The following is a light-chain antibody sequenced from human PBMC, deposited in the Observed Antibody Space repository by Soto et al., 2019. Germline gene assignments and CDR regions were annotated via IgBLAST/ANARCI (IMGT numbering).Light chain of an antibody. CDR3: QKRSNWPST. CDR2: DAS. CDR1: QSVSSY. J-gene: IGKJ4*01. Sequence: EIVLTQSPATLSLSPGERATLSCRASQSVSSYLAWYQQKPGQAPRLLIYDASNRATGIPARFSGSGSGTDFPLTITSLEPEDFAVYYCQKRSNWPSTFGGGTKVEIK. V-gene: IGKV3-11*01.